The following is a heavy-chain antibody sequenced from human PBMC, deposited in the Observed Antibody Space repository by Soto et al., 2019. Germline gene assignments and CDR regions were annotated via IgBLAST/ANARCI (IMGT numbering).Heavy chain of an antibody. CDR1: GYTFTRYG. J-gene: IGHJ5*02. Sequence: QVQLVQSGAEVKKPGASVKVSCKASGYTFTRYGISWVRQAPGQGLEWMGWISTFNGKTNYAQKVQGRVTMTTDTSTTTAYMELRSLRSDDTAVYYCARYISNLVVACQREVWFDPWGQGTLVTVSS. CDR2: ISTFNGKT. V-gene: IGHV1-18*01. D-gene: IGHD2-15*01. CDR3: ARYISNLVVACQREVWFDP.